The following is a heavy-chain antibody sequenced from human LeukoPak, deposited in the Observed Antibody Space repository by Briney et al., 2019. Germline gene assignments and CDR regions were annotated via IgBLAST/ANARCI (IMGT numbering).Heavy chain of an antibody. J-gene: IGHJ4*02. CDR1: GFTFSSYA. D-gene: IGHD6-19*01. V-gene: IGHV3-30-3*01. CDR3: AREDSSGWYGPYFDY. CDR2: ISYDGSNK. Sequence: PGGSLRLSCAASGFTFSSYAMHWVRQAPGKGLEWVAVISYDGSNKYYADSVKGRFTISRDNSKNTLYLQMNSLRAEDTAVYYCAREDSSGWYGPYFDYWGQGTLVTVSS.